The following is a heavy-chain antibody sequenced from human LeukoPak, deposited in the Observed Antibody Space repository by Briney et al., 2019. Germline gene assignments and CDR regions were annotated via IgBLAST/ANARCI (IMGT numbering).Heavy chain of an antibody. V-gene: IGHV3-30-3*01. CDR2: ISYDGSNK. CDR1: GFTFSSYA. D-gene: IGHD1-26*01. Sequence: GGSLRLSCAASGFTFSSYAMHWVRQAPGKGLEWMAVISYDGSNKYYADSVKGRFTISRDNSKNTLYLQMNSLRAEDTAVYYCAGAVGATTGFDYWGQGTLVTVSS. CDR3: AGAVGATTGFDY. J-gene: IGHJ4*02.